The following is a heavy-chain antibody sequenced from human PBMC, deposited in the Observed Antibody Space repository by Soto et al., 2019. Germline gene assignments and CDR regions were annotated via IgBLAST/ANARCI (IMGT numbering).Heavy chain of an antibody. J-gene: IGHJ4*02. CDR3: ARDLFPQTGSYLDS. D-gene: IGHD7-27*01. V-gene: IGHV3-74*03. CDR1: GFTFSSYW. Sequence: EVQLVESGGGLIQPGGSLRLSCAASGFTFSSYWVHWVRQVPGKGLVWVSRINPDGSTTSYVDSVKGRFTTFRDNARNTLYLQMNSLTDEATAVYYCARDLFPQTGSYLDSWGQGTLVTVSS. CDR2: INPDGSTT.